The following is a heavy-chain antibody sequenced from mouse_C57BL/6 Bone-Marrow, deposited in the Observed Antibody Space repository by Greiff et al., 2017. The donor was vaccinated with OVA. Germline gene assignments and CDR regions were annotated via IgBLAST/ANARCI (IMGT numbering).Heavy chain of an antibody. CDR3: ARHEESYYYGSSRAWFAY. J-gene: IGHJ3*01. CDR1: GYTFTEYT. V-gene: IGHV1-62-2*01. Sequence: VQLQESGAELVKPGASVKLSCKASGYTFTEYTIHWVKQRSGQGLEWIGWFYPGSGSIKYNEKFKDKATLTADKSSSPVYMELSRLTSEDSAVYFCARHEESYYYGSSRAWFAYWGQGTLVTVSA. D-gene: IGHD1-1*01. CDR2: FYPGSGSI.